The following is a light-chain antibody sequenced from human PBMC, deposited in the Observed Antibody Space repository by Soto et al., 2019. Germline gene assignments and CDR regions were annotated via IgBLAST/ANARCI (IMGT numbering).Light chain of an antibody. CDR1: QSIDTA. CDR3: QQYGVFLT. J-gene: IGKJ2*01. V-gene: IGKV1-5*03. Sequence: DIQMTQSPSTLSASVGDRVTITCRASQSIDTALAWYQQKPGKAPNPLIYRASNLESGVSSRFSGSGCGTEFTLAISSLQPDDIATYYWQQYGVFLTFGQGTKREIK. CDR2: RAS.